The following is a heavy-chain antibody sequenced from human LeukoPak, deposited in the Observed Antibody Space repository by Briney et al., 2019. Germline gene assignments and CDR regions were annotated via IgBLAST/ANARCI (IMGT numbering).Heavy chain of an antibody. D-gene: IGHD5-12*01. Sequence: PGGSLRLSCAASGFTVSSNYVSWVRQAPGKGLEWVSVIYSGGSTYYADSVKGRFTISRDNSKNTLYLQMNSLRAEDTAVYYCARTDSGYDLYYYYYMDVWGKGTTVTVSS. CDR2: IYSGGST. J-gene: IGHJ6*03. CDR3: ARTDSGYDLYYYYYMDV. CDR1: GFTVSSNY. V-gene: IGHV3-53*01.